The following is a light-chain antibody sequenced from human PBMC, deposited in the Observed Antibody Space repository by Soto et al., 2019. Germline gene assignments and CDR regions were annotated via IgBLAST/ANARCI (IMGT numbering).Light chain of an antibody. V-gene: IGLV2-14*01. J-gene: IGLJ1*01. CDR1: SSDIGAYDY. CDR2: EVS. Sequence: QSALAQPASVSGSPGQSITFSCTGTSSDIGAYDYVSWYQQHPGKAPKLMIYEVSKRPSGVSNRFSGSKSGNTASLTISGLQAEDEADYYCSSYRGSSIRLFGTGTKVTVL. CDR3: SSYRGSSIRL.